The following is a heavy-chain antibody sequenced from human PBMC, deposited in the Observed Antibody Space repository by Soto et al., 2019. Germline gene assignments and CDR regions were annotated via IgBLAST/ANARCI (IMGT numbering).Heavy chain of an antibody. CDR1: GGSISSGGYY. J-gene: IGHJ4*02. V-gene: IGHV4-31*02. D-gene: IGHD3-3*01. Sequence: SETLSLTCTVSGGSISSGGYYWSWIRQHPGKGLEWIGYIYYSGSTYYNPSLKSRVTISVDTSKNQFSLKLSSVTAADTAVYYCARSRGEQRVLVGYYTYHFDYWGQGTLVTVSS. CDR2: IYYSGST. CDR3: ARSRGEQRVLVGYYTYHFDY.